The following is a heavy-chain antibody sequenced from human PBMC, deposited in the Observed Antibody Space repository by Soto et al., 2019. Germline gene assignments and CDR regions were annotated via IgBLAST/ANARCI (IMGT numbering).Heavy chain of an antibody. V-gene: IGHV3-23*01. Sequence: TGGSLRLSCTASGFTFSSYAMSWVRQAPGKGLEWVSTISGSGDTTYYADSVKGRFTISRDNSKNTLYVQMNSLRVEDTALYHCAKDGNFGRTKYFDFWGQGTLVTVSS. CDR1: GFTFSSYA. J-gene: IGHJ4*02. D-gene: IGHD1-1*01. CDR2: ISGSGDTT. CDR3: AKDGNFGRTKYFDF.